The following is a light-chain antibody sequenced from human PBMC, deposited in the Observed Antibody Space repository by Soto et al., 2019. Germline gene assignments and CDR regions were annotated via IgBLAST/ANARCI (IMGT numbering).Light chain of an antibody. J-gene: IGKJ4*01. Sequence: EIVMTQSPATLSVSLGERATLSCRASQSFSSNLAWYQQKPGQAPRVLIFGASTKATGIPARFSGSGSGTEFTLTISSLQSEGFAVYHCQRYDALPLTFGGGTKVEIK. V-gene: IGKV3-15*01. CDR1: QSFSSN. CDR3: QRYDALPLT. CDR2: GAS.